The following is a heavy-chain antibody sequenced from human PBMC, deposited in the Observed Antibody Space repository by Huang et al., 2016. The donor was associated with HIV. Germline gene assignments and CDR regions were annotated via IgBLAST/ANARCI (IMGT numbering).Heavy chain of an antibody. D-gene: IGHD3-22*01. CDR2: INTDTGKP. Sequence: QVQLVQSGSELKKPGASVNVSCKASGYTFTTYAMNWVRQAPGQGLAWMGWINTDTGKPTYAQDFTGRFVCSVDTSLNTTYLQISGLKAEDTAVYFCTRAGGHYPGGGYYDYSGPGYWGQGTLVTVSS. V-gene: IGHV7-4-1*02. J-gene: IGHJ4*02. CDR3: TRAGGHYPGGGYYDYSGPGY. CDR1: GYTFTTYA.